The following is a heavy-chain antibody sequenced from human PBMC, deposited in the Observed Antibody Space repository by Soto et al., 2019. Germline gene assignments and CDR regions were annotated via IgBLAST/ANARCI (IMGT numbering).Heavy chain of an antibody. Sequence: PGGSLRLSCVAPGVTFKDYGMHWVRQAPGKGLEWVAVISYDGKQTYYADSVKGRFTISKDKSKRTLFLQMNSLRVDDTAVYYCARDGWGSNWYFDLWGRGTLVTAPQ. CDR1: GVTFKDYG. CDR3: ARDGWGSNWYFDL. V-gene: IGHV3-30*03. D-gene: IGHD3-16*01. J-gene: IGHJ2*01. CDR2: ISYDGKQT.